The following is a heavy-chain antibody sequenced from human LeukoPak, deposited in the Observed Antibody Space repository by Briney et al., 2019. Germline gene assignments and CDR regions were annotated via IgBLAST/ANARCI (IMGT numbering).Heavy chain of an antibody. D-gene: IGHD6-19*01. CDR3: ARVGSGWNNWFDP. J-gene: IGHJ5*02. V-gene: IGHV4-34*01. CDR1: GGSFSGYY. CDR2: INHSGST. Sequence: SETLSLTCAVYGGSFSGYYWSWIRQPPGKGLEWIGEINHSGSTNYNPSLKSRVTISVDTSKNQFSLELSSVTAADTAVYYCARVGSGWNNWFDPWGQGTLVTVSS.